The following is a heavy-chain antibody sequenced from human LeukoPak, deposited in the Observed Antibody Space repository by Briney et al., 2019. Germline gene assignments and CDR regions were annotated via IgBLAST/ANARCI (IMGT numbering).Heavy chain of an antibody. CDR2: INHSGST. V-gene: IGHV4-34*01. D-gene: IGHD5-24*01. J-gene: IGHJ6*02. Sequence: SETLSLTCAVYGGSFSGYYWSWIRQPPGKGLEWIGEINHSGSTNYNPSLKSRVTISVDASKNQFSLKLSSVTAAVTAVYYCARVTTWLQYYYYYGMDVWGQGTTVTVSS. CDR1: GGSFSGYY. CDR3: ARVTTWLQYYYYYGMDV.